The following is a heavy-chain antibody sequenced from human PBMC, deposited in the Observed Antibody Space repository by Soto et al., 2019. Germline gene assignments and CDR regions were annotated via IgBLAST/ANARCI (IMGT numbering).Heavy chain of an antibody. J-gene: IGHJ4*02. CDR3: ARVRERHQYFDWFYHFDS. Sequence: SETLSLTGTVSGGSIGGFYWSWIRQPPGKGLEWICYVYYNGRTKYNPSPQRRVTISADTTKNQLSLKLRSVTAADTAVYYCARVRERHQYFDWFYHFDSWGQGNLVTVSS. CDR1: GGSIGGFY. CDR2: VYYNGRT. D-gene: IGHD3-9*01. V-gene: IGHV4-59*01.